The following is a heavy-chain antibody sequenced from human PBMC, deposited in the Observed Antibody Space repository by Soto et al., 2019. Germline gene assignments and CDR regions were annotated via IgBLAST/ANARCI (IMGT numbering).Heavy chain of an antibody. CDR3: TTLTMILVHLDY. D-gene: IGHD3-22*01. V-gene: IGHV4-59*01. Sequence: SETLSLTCTVSNGSINSYYWSWIRQPPGKGLEWIGYIYYSGSTNYNPSLKSRVTISVDTSKNQFSLKLTSVTAADTDVYYCTTLTMILVHLDYWGPGTLVTVSS. CDR2: IYYSGST. J-gene: IGHJ4*02. CDR1: NGSINSYY.